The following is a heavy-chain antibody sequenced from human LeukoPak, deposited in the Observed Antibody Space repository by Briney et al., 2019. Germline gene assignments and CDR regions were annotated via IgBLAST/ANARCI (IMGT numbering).Heavy chain of an antibody. J-gene: IGHJ4*02. D-gene: IGHD6-6*01. CDR1: GDSISSYY. V-gene: IGHV4-4*09. CDR3: ARLTRLSTSPDRYYLDY. Sequence: PSETLSLTCTVSGDSISSYYWSWIRQPPGKGLEWIGYIYTSGGTNYIPSLKDRVTISIDTSKNQFSLKLSSVTAADSAVYYCARLTRLSTSPDRYYLDYWGQGTLATVSS. CDR2: IYTSGGT.